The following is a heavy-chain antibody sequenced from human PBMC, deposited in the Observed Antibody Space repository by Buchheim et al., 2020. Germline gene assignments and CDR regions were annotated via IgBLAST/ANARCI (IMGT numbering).Heavy chain of an antibody. D-gene: IGHD4-11*01. CDR2: IYHTGTT. Sequence: QVQLQESGPGLVKPSETLSLTCTVSGGSITDTSTTYYWAWIRQPPGKGLEWIGRIYHTGTTYYNASPKSRVTISVDRSKNQFSLTLKSVTAADTALYYCARRNDFINYSWDSWRQETLITVSS. V-gene: IGHV4-39*01. J-gene: IGHJ4*02. CDR1: GGSITDTSTTYY. CDR3: ARRNDFINYSWDS.